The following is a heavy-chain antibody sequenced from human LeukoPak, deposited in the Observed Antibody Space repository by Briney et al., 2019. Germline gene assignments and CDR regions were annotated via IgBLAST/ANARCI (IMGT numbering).Heavy chain of an antibody. V-gene: IGHV3-53*01. D-gene: IGHD2-15*01. J-gene: IGHJ4*02. Sequence: GGSLRLSCAASGFTVSSNYMSWVRQAPGKGLEWVSVIYSGGSTYYADSVKGRFTISRDNSKNTLYLQMNSLRAEDTAVYYCARSYCGGGSCYGSLYYFDYWGQGTLVTVSS. CDR3: ARSYCGGGSCYGSLYYFDY. CDR2: IYSGGST. CDR1: GFTVSSNY.